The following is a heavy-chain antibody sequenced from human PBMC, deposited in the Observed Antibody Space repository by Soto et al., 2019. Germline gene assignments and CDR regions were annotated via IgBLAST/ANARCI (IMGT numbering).Heavy chain of an antibody. Sequence: SETLSLTCAVYGGSFSGYYWSWIRQPPGKGLEWIGEINHSGSTNYNPSLKSRATISVDTSKNQFSLKLSSVTAADTAVYYCASLRTGGDSIKQFDYWGQGTLVTVSS. CDR2: INHSGST. CDR3: ASLRTGGDSIKQFDY. J-gene: IGHJ4*02. D-gene: IGHD3-16*01. CDR1: GGSFSGYY. V-gene: IGHV4-34*01.